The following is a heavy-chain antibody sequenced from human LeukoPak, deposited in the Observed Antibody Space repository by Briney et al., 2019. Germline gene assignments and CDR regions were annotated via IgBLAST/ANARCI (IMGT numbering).Heavy chain of an antibody. J-gene: IGHJ4*02. D-gene: IGHD6-6*01. CDR3: TRTYTSSSPFDY. CDR1: GYTLTELS. V-gene: IGHV1-24*01. Sequence: ASVKVSCKVSGYTLTELSMHWVRQAPGKGLEWMGGFDPEDGETIYAQKFQGRVTMTEDTSTDTAYMELSSLRSEDTAAYYCTRTYTSSSPFDYWGQGTLVTVSS. CDR2: FDPEDGET.